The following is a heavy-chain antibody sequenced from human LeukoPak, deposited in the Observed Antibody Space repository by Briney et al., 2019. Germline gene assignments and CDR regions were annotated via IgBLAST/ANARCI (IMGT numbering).Heavy chain of an antibody. D-gene: IGHD6-6*01. V-gene: IGHV4-4*02. CDR2: IYHSGST. J-gene: IGHJ4*02. Sequence: PSGTLSLTCAVSGGSISSSNWWSWVRQPPGKGLEWIGEIYHSGSTNYNPSLKSRVTISVDKSKNQFSLKLSSVTAADTAVYYCAREPSDGSSFFDYWGQGTLVTVSS. CDR1: GGSISSSNW. CDR3: AREPSDGSSFFDY.